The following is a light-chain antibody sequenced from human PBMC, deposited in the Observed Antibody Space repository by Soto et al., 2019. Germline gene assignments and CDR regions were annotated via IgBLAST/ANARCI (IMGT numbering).Light chain of an antibody. J-gene: IGKJ1*01. Sequence: EIVLTQSPGTLSLSPGERATLSCRSSHSVSSNYLAWYQQKPGQAPRLLIYDVSSRATGIPDRFSGSGSGTDFTLTISRLETVDFAVYYCHQYSISPTFGQVTKVEI. CDR1: HSVSSNY. CDR2: DVS. V-gene: IGKV3-20*01. CDR3: HQYSISPT.